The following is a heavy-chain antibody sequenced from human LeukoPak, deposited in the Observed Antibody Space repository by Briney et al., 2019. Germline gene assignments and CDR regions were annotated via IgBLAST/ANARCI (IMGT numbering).Heavy chain of an antibody. CDR3: ARTAYDSSDFYRFDY. CDR1: GGSISSGDYS. CDR2: IYNSGNT. Sequence: SETLSLTCAVSGGSISSGDYSWRWLRQPPGEGLEWIGFIYNSGNTYYNPSLKSRVTLSVDTSKNQFSLNLSSVTAADTAVYYCARTAYDSSDFYRFDYWGQGTLVTVSS. D-gene: IGHD3-22*01. V-gene: IGHV4-30-4*07. J-gene: IGHJ4*02.